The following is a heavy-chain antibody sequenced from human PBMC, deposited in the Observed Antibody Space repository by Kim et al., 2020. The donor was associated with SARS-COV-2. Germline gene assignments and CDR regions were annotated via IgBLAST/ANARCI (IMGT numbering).Heavy chain of an antibody. CDR2: ISSSSSYT. V-gene: IGHV3-11*05. D-gene: IGHD3-9*01. CDR3: ARDWSGYYYILTGQPYYYYGMDV. J-gene: IGHJ6*02. Sequence: GGSLRLSCAASGFTFSDYYMSWIRQAPGKGLEWVSYISSSSSYTNYADSVKGRFTISRDNAKNSLYLQMNSLRAEDTAVYYCARDWSGYYYILTGQPYYYYGMDVWGQGTTVTVSS. CDR1: GFTFSDYY.